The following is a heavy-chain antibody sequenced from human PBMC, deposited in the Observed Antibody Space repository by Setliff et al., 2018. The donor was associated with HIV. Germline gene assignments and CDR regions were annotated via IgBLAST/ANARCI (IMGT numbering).Heavy chain of an antibody. V-gene: IGHV3-7*03. CDR2: INQDGSEQ. J-gene: IGHJ5*01. CDR3: AKGKNWFDF. Sequence: GSLRLSCADSGVTFSSSWMTWVRQAPGKGLEWVANINQDGSEQNFVGSVTGRFTISRDNAKNSLYLQMNSLRAEDTAIYYCAKGKNWFDFWGQGTLVTVSS. CDR1: GVTFSSSW.